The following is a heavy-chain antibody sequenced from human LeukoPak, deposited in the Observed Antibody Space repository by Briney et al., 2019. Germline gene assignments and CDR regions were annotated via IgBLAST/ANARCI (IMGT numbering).Heavy chain of an antibody. D-gene: IGHD3-22*01. V-gene: IGHV1-8*01. CDR3: ARLAYYYDSSGYPSYYYYGMDV. J-gene: IGHJ6*02. CDR1: GYTFTSYD. CDR2: MNPNSGNT. Sequence: ASVKVSCKASGYTFTSYDINWVRQATGQGLEWMGWMNPNSGNTGYAQKFQGRVTMTGNTSISTAYMELSSLRSEDTAVYYCARLAYYYDSSGYPSYYYYGMDVWGQGTTVTVSS.